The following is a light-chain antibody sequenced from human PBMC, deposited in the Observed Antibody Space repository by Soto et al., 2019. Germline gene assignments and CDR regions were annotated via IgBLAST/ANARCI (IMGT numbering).Light chain of an antibody. J-gene: IGLJ2*01. CDR2: EVS. V-gene: IGLV2-8*01. CDR1: SSDVGGYNY. CDR3: SSYTSSTSPV. Sequence: QSALTQPPSASGSPGQSVTISCTGTSSDVGGYNYVSWYQQHPGKAPKLMIYEVSKRSSGVPDRFSGSKSGYTASLTISGLQAEDEADYYCSSYTSSTSPVFGGGTKLTVL.